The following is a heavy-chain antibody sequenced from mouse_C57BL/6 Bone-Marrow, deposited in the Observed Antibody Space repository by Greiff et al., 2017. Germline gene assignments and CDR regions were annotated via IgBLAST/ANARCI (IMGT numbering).Heavy chain of an antibody. J-gene: IGHJ1*03. CDR1: GYTFTSYW. CDR3: ARTMYYYGSRRYFDV. V-gene: IGHV1-59*01. Sequence: QVQLQQPGAELVRPGTSVKLSCKASGYTFTSYWMHWVKQRPGQGLEWIGVIDPSDSYTNYNQKFKGKATLTVDTSSSTAYMQLSSLTSEDAAVYYCARTMYYYGSRRYFDVWGTGTTVTVSS. D-gene: IGHD1-1*01. CDR2: IDPSDSYT.